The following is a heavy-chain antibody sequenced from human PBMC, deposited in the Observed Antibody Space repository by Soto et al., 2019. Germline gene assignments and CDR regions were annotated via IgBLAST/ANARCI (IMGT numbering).Heavy chain of an antibody. CDR3: AHKRYTVTTWWFDP. V-gene: IGHV2-5*02. Sequence: QITLKESGPTLVKPTQTLTLTCTFSGFSLSTSGVGVGWIRQPPGKALEWLALIYWDDDKRYSPSLKSRPTNNHDTTQNQVVLTMTHMDPVDTATYYCAHKRYTVTTWWFDPWGQGTLVTVSS. J-gene: IGHJ5*02. CDR2: IYWDDDK. D-gene: IGHD4-17*01. CDR1: GFSLSTSGVG.